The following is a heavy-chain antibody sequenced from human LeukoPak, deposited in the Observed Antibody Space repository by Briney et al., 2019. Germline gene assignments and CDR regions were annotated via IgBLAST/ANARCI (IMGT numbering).Heavy chain of an antibody. J-gene: IGHJ4*02. D-gene: IGHD2-2*02. CDR2: ISGSGGST. V-gene: IGHV3-23*01. CDR3: AKDGSEVVPAAIWGSDY. Sequence: GGSLRLSCAASGFTFSNFWISWVRQAPGKGLEWVSAISGSGGSTYYADSVKGRFTISRDNSKNTLYLQMNSLRAEDTAVYYCAKDGSEVVPAAIWGSDYWGQGTLVTVSS. CDR1: GFTFSNFW.